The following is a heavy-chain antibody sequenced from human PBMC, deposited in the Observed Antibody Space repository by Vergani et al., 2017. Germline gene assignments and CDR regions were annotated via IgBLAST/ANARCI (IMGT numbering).Heavy chain of an antibody. D-gene: IGHD6-19*01. CDR3: ARDINGREVAGYAFDI. CDR1: GYTFTGYY. J-gene: IGHJ3*02. Sequence: QVQLVQSGAEVKKPGASVKVSCKASGYTFTGYYMHWVRQAPGQGLEWMGWINPNSGGTNYAQKFQGRVTMTRDTSISTAYMELSRLRSDDTAVYYCARDINGREVAGYAFDIWGQGTMVTVSS. CDR2: INPNSGGT. V-gene: IGHV1-2*02.